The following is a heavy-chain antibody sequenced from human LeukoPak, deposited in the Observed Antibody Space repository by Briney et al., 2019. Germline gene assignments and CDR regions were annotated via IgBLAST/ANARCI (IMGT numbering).Heavy chain of an antibody. Sequence: GGSLRLSCAASEFTFSSYAMSWVRQAPGKGLEWVSGIGGGGFSTYYADSVKGRFTISRDNAKNSLYLQMNSLRAEDTALYYCARDLTAGAVAGNPAGYWGQGTLVTVSS. CDR2: IGGGGFST. CDR3: ARDLTAGAVAGNPAGY. J-gene: IGHJ4*02. CDR1: EFTFSSYA. V-gene: IGHV3-23*01. D-gene: IGHD6-19*01.